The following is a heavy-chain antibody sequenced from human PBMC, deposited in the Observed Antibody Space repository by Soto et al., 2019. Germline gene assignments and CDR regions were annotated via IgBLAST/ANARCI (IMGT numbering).Heavy chain of an antibody. V-gene: IGHV3-23*01. CDR3: APHVSCSGGSCQYDAFAI. D-gene: IGHD2-15*01. J-gene: IGHJ3*02. CDR2: VTADGGT. CDR1: GFTVSSHA. Sequence: EVQVLESGGGLVQPGGSLRLSCEGSGFTVSSHAMTWLRQAPGKGPEWVSTVTADGGTYYADSVKGRFAMCRDTSENTRYLQMSSLGAEDTAAYYCAPHVSCSGGSCQYDAFAIRGQGTMVTVSS.